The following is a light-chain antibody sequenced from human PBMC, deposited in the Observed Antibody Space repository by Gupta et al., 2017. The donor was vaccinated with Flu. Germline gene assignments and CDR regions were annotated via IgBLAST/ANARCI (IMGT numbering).Light chain of an antibody. CDR2: DAS. CDR3: NQFNT. J-gene: IGKJ3*01. V-gene: IGKV1-13*02. CDR1: QGIINA. Sequence: AIQLAQSSSSLSASVGDSVTITCRTSQGIINAVAWYQQRPGKAPKLLIYDASRLHSGVSSRFSGSGSGTDFTLTITSLQPEDFATYYGNQFNTFGPGTRVD.